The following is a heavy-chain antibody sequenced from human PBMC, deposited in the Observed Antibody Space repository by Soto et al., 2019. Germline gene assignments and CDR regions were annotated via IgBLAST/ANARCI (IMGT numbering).Heavy chain of an antibody. CDR3: AKGGRQWLVTSDFNY. CDR2: DSHDGRNT. D-gene: IGHD6-19*01. Sequence: VQLVESGGGVVQPGRSLRLSCAASGFTFSDYAMHWVRQATGKGLEWVAVDSHDGRNTHYADSVKGRFTISRDSFKNTVSLERTRLRAEDTAVYYWAKGGRQWLVTSDFNYWGQGALVTVSS. CDR1: GFTFSDYA. V-gene: IGHV3-30*18. J-gene: IGHJ4*02.